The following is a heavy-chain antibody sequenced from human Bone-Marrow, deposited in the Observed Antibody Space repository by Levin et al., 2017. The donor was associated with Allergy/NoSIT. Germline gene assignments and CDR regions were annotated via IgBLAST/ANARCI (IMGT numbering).Heavy chain of an antibody. V-gene: IGHV3-33*01. J-gene: IGHJ4*02. CDR2: IWFDGSRE. Sequence: GESLKISCAPSGFTFSRSGMHWVRQAPGKGLEWVAVIWFDGSREYHSDSVKGRFTISRDNSKNTLYLQMSSLRAEDTGFYYCARDKSNGWIDYWGQGTLVTVSS. D-gene: IGHD6-19*01. CDR3: ARDKSNGWIDY. CDR1: GFTFSRSG.